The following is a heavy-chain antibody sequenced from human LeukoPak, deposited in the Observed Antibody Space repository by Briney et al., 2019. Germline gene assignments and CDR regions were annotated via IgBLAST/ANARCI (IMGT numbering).Heavy chain of an antibody. Sequence: GGSLRLSCAASGFTVSSNYMSWVRQAPGKGLEWVSVIYSGGSTYYADSVKGRFTISRDNSKNTLYLQMNSLRAEDTAVYYCARDFLIIGDYWSYYYGMDVWGQGTTVTVPS. D-gene: IGHD4-17*01. CDR3: ARDFLIIGDYWSYYYGMDV. V-gene: IGHV3-53*01. CDR1: GFTVSSNY. J-gene: IGHJ6*02. CDR2: IYSGGST.